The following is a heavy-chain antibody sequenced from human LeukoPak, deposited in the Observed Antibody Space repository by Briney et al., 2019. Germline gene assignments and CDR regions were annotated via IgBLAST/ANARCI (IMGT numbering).Heavy chain of an antibody. CDR2: INPNSGGT. CDR1: GYTFTGYY. CDR3: ASERSSIAAAGSYYYYGMDV. V-gene: IGHV1-2*02. Sequence: AASVKVSCKASGYTFTGYYMHWVRQAPGQGLEWMGWINPNSGGTNYAQKFRGRVTMTRDTSISTAYMELSRLRSDDTAVYYCASERSSIAAAGSYYYYGMDVWGQGTTVTVSS. D-gene: IGHD6-13*01. J-gene: IGHJ6*02.